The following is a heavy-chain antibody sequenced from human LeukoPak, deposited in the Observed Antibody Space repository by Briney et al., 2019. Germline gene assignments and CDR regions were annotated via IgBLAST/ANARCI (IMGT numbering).Heavy chain of an antibody. CDR3: ARDVWTGVAVSDY. V-gene: IGHV3-7*01. D-gene: IGHD6-19*01. J-gene: IGHJ4*02. Sequence: GGSLRLSCVASGFTFSSYWMTWVRQAPGKGLEWLANIKEDGSIQYYLDSVRGRFTISRDNAKTSVYLQPNSLRADDTAVYYCARDVWTGVAVSDYWGQGTLVTVSS. CDR1: GFTFSSYW. CDR2: IKEDGSIQ.